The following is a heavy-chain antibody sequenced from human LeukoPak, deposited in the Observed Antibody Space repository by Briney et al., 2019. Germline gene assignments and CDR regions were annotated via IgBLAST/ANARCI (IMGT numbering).Heavy chain of an antibody. D-gene: IGHD6-13*01. Sequence: PGGSLRLSCSASGFTFSSYAMHWVRQAPGKGLEYVSAISSNGGSTYYADSVKGRFTISRDNSKNTLYLQMSSLRAEDTAAYYCVKEEQQLDPYYFDPWGQGTLVTVSS. J-gene: IGHJ4*02. CDR1: GFTFSSYA. CDR3: VKEEQQLDPYYFDP. V-gene: IGHV3-64D*06. CDR2: ISSNGGST.